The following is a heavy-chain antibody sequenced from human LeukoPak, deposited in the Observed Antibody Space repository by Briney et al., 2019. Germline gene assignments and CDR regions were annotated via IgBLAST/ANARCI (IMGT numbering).Heavy chain of an antibody. J-gene: IGHJ6*03. V-gene: IGHV3-23*01. CDR3: ASPPITGDYYDSSGYYYYYYMDV. CDR2: ISGSGGST. CDR1: GFTFSNSA. Sequence: GGSLRLSCTASGFTFSNSAMSWVRQAPGKGLEGVSAISGSGGSTYYADSVKGRFTISRDNSKNTLYLQMNSLIAEDTAVYYCASPPITGDYYDSSGYYYYYYMDVWGKGTTVTISS. D-gene: IGHD3-22*01.